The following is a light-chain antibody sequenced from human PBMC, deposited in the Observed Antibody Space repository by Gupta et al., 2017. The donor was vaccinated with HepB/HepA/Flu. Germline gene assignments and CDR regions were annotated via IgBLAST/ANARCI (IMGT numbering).Light chain of an antibody. CDR1: SSDVGGYNY. J-gene: IGLJ3*02. CDR3: SSYAGSTPVV. Sequence: QSALTPPPSASGSPGQSVTISCTGTSSDVGGYNYVSWYQQHPGKAPRLIIYEVSKRPSGVPDRFSGSKSGSTASLTVSGLQAEDEADYYCSSYAGSTPVVFGGGTKVTVL. V-gene: IGLV2-8*01. CDR2: EVS.